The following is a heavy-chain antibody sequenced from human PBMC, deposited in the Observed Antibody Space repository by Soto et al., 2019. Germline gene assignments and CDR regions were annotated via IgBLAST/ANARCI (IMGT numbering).Heavy chain of an antibody. J-gene: IGHJ6*02. Sequence: QVQLQESGPGLVKPSQTLSLTCTVSGGSISSGDYYWSWIRQPPGKGLEWIGYIYYSGSTYYNPSLKSRVTISVDTTKNQFSLKLSSVTAADTAVYYCARDRLTTVIPYYYYYGMDVWGQGTTVTVSS. CDR2: IYYSGST. D-gene: IGHD4-4*01. CDR1: GGSISSGDYY. V-gene: IGHV4-30-4*01. CDR3: ARDRLTTVIPYYYYYGMDV.